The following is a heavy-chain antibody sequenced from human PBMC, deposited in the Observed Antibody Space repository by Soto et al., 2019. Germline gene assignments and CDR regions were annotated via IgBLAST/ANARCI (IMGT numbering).Heavy chain of an antibody. D-gene: IGHD1-26*01. V-gene: IGHV1-69*02. CDR1: GGTFSNYT. CDR2: LIPILGLA. CDR3: ARFKVGEDY. Sequence: QVQLVQSGAEVKKPGSSVKVSCKAAGGTFSNYTITWVRQSPGQVLEWMGRLIPILGLANYAPKFRGRVTITADKSTTTAYMELRSLRSEDTAMYYCARFKVGEDYWGQGTLVTVSS. J-gene: IGHJ4*02.